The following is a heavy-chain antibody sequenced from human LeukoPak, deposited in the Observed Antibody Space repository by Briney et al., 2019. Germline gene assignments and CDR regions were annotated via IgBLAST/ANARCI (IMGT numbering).Heavy chain of an antibody. CDR2: INHNGNVN. V-gene: IGHV3-7*03. D-gene: IGHD3-16*01. CDR3: ARGGGLDV. CDR1: GFTFSSYW. Sequence: GGSLRLSCAASGFTFSSYWMNWARQAPGKGLEWVASINHNGNVNYYVDSVKGRFTISRDNAKNTLYLQMSNLRAEDTAVYFCARGGGLDVWGQGATVTVSS. J-gene: IGHJ6*02.